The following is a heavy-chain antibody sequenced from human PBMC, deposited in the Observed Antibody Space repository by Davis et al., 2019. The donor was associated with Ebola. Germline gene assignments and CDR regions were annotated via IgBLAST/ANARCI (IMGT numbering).Heavy chain of an antibody. CDR3: ARVAANLGIYYFDY. V-gene: IGHV1-46*02. CDR2: ISPSGGGT. CDR1: GYTFKNYY. D-gene: IGHD5-12*01. J-gene: IGHJ4*02. Sequence: ASVKVSCKASGYTFKNYYMHWVRQAPGQGLEWMGVISPSGGGTSYAQKFEDRVTVTRDPSTSTVYMELSGLRSEDTAIYYCARVAANLGIYYFDYWGQGTLVTVSS.